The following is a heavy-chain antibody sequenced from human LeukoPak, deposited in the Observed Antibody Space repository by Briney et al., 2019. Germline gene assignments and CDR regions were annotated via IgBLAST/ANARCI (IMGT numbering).Heavy chain of an antibody. CDR3: VRDHPGSNSLEY. Sequence: GGSLRLSCAASGFTFRNYWMHWVRQAPGEGLEWVSRLRTDGDKRSYAASVRDRFTISRDNAKNMLYLQMNRLRVEDTAVYYCVRDHPGSNSLEYWGQGTLVTVSS. CDR1: GFTFRNYW. D-gene: IGHD4-11*01. CDR2: LRTDGDKR. V-gene: IGHV3-74*01. J-gene: IGHJ4*02.